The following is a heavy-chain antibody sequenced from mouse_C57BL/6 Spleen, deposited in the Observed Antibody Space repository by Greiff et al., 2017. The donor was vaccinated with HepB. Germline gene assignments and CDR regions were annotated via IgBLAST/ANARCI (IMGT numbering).Heavy chain of an antibody. D-gene: IGHD1-1*01. Sequence: QVQLQQPGAELVRPGTSVKLSCKASGYTFTSYWMHRVKQRPGQGLEWIGVIDPSDSYTNYNQKFKGKATLTVDTSSSTAYMQLSSLTSEDSAVYYCAGYGSSYGAWFAYWGQGTLVTVSA. J-gene: IGHJ3*01. CDR1: GYTFTSYW. V-gene: IGHV1-59*01. CDR3: AGYGSSYGAWFAY. CDR2: IDPSDSYT.